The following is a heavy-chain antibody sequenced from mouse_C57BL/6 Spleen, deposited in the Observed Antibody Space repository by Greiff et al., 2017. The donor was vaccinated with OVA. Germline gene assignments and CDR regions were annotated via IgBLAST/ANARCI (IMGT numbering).Heavy chain of an antibody. V-gene: IGHV10-1*01. CDR3: VRDPHLPYAMDY. CDR1: GFSFNTYA. CDR2: IRSKSNNYAT. Sequence: EVKLVESGGGLVQPKGSLKLSCAASGFSFNTYAMNWVRQAPGKGLEWAARIRSKSNNYATYYADSVKDRFTISRDDSESMLYLQMNNLKTEDTAMYYCVRDPHLPYAMDYWGQGTSVTVSS. J-gene: IGHJ4*01.